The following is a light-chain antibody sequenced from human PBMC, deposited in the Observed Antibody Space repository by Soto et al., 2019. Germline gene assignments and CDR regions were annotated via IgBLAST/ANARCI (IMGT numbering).Light chain of an antibody. Sequence: QSVLTQPPSASGTPGQRVTISCSGSSSNIGGNTVNWYQHLPGTAPRLLIYTDNQRPSRVPDRFSGSKSGTSASLAISGLQSADEADYYCATWDDSLNGLYVFGTGTKVTVL. V-gene: IGLV1-44*01. CDR1: SSNIGGNT. CDR2: TDN. CDR3: ATWDDSLNGLYV. J-gene: IGLJ1*01.